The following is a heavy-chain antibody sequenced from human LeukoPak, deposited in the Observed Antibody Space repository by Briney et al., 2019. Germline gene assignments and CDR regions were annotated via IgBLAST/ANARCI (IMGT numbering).Heavy chain of an antibody. Sequence: ASVKVSCKASGYTFTSYDITWVRQVSGQGLEWMGWMNPNSGNTDYAQKFQGRVTITRNTSISTAYMELSSLRSEDTAVYYCARSNYGHFDYWGQGTLVTVSS. V-gene: IGHV1-8*03. D-gene: IGHD4-17*01. CDR3: ARSNYGHFDY. J-gene: IGHJ4*02. CDR2: MNPNSGNT. CDR1: GYTFTSYD.